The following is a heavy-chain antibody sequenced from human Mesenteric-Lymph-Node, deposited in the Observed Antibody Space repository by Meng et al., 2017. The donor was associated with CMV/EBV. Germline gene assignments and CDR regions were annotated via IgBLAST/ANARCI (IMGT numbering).Heavy chain of an antibody. CDR1: GLSVSGDW. Sequence: CAAYGLSVSGDWMSWVRQAPGKGLEWVASIKEDGSGEYYMDTVKGRFIISRDNAKNTMYLQMHRERAEDKAVYYCARMGRSWSVSWGQGALVTVSS. V-gene: IGHV3-7*01. CDR2: IKEDGSGE. CDR3: ARMGRSWSVS. D-gene: IGHD6-13*01. J-gene: IGHJ5*02.